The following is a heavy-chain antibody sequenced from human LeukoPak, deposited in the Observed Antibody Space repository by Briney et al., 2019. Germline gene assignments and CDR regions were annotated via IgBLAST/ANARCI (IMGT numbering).Heavy chain of an antibody. CDR3: AKDPRVTISWFDP. D-gene: IGHD4-17*01. J-gene: IGHJ5*02. Sequence: GGSLRLSCAATGFTFSSYAMSWVRQARGKGLEWVSAISGSGGSTYYADSVKGRFTISRDNSKNTLYLQMNSLRAEDTAVYYCAKDPRVTISWFDPWGQGTLVTVSS. V-gene: IGHV3-23*01. CDR2: ISGSGGST. CDR1: GFTFSSYA.